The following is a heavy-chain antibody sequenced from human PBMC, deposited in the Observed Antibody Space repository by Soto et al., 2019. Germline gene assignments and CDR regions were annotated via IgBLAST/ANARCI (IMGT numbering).Heavy chain of an antibody. D-gene: IGHD5-18*01. CDR1: GGSITSGRYY. V-gene: IGHV4-31*11. CDR2: IYYSGRT. Sequence: QVQLQESGPGLVKPSQTLSLTCAVSGGSITSGRYYWSWIRQHPGKGLEWIGYIYYSGRTYYNPSRKTRVTISVDTSENRISLKLSSVTAADTAVYYCANFFDPKIQLWSYLDYWGQGTLVTVSS. CDR3: ANFFDPKIQLWSYLDY. J-gene: IGHJ4*02.